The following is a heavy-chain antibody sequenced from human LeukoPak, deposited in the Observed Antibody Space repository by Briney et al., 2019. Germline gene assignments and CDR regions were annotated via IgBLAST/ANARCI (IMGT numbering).Heavy chain of an antibody. Sequence: PSETLSLTCTVSGDSITRYYWSWIRQPPGKGLEWIGYINNSGGTSYNPSLKSRVTISLDTSKNQFSLKLNSVTTTDTAVYYCASQMSGTSVSYWGQGTLVPVPS. CDR2: INNSGGT. CDR3: ASQMSGTSVSY. D-gene: IGHD2-2*01. CDR1: GDSITRYY. J-gene: IGHJ4*02. V-gene: IGHV4-59*08.